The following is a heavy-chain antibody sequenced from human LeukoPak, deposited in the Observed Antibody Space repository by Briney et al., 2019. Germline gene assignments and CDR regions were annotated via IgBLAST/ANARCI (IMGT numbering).Heavy chain of an antibody. CDR3: ARDPYSGSYGDSYYYYMDV. D-gene: IGHD1-26*01. CDR1: GFAFSSYA. J-gene: IGHJ6*03. CDR2: INGNGGST. V-gene: IGHV3-23*01. Sequence: GGSLRLSCAASGFAFSSYAMNWVRQAPGKGLEWVSAINGNGGSTYYADSVKGRFTISRDNAKNSLYLQMNSLRVEDTAVYYCARDPYSGSYGDSYYYYMDVWGKGTTVTISS.